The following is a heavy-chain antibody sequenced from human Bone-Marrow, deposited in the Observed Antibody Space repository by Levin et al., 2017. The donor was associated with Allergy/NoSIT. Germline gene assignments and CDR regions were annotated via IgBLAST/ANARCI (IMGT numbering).Heavy chain of an antibody. CDR2: TYYNGST. D-gene: IGHD5-24*01. CDR3: ARVRDGYNFGDYYFDS. CDR1: GGSISSVNYY. J-gene: IGHJ4*01. Sequence: PSQTLSLTCTVSGGSISSVNYYWTWIRQPPGKGLECIGYTYYNGSTYYNPSLKSRVTISVDTSKNQFSRKLDSVTAADTAVYYCARVRDGYNFGDYYFDSWGHGTLVIVSS. V-gene: IGHV4-30-4*01.